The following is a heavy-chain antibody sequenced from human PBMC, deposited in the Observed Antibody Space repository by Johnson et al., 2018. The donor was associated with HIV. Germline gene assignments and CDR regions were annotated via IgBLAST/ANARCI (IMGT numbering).Heavy chain of an antibody. Sequence: QVQLMESGGGVVQPGGSLRLSCAASGFSFRSYGMHWVRQGPGKGLEWMAFIWYDGSNKFYADSVKGRFTISRDNSKNTLYLQMNSLRPEDTALYYCAKEVPDEFDVWGQGAMGTGSS. J-gene: IGHJ3*01. CDR2: IWYDGSNK. CDR3: AKEVPDEFDV. CDR1: GFSFRSYG. V-gene: IGHV3-30*02.